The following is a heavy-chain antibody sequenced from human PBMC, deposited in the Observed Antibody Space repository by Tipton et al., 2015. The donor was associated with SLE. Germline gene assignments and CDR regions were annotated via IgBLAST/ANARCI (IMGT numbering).Heavy chain of an antibody. V-gene: IGHV3-7*01. CDR3: AREER. Sequence: SLRLSCAASGFTFSRYWMSWVRQAPGKGLEWVASIKQDGSEIYYVDSVKGRFTISRDNAKNSLYLQMNGLRAEDTAMYYCAREERRGQGTMVTLSS. D-gene: IGHD5-24*01. J-gene: IGHJ3*01. CDR2: IKQDGSEI. CDR1: GFTFSRYW.